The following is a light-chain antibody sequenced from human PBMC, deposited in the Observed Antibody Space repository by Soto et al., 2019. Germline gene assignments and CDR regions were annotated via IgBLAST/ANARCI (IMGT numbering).Light chain of an antibody. CDR2: EVS. CDR3: SSYTTSNTPLYV. Sequence: QSALTQPASVSGSPGQSITISCTGTSSDTAGYNYVSWYQQHPGKAPKLMIYEVSNRPSGVSNRFSGSQSGNTASLTISGPQAEDEANYYCSSYTTSNTPLYVFGTGTKVTVL. V-gene: IGLV2-14*01. CDR1: SSDTAGYNY. J-gene: IGLJ1*01.